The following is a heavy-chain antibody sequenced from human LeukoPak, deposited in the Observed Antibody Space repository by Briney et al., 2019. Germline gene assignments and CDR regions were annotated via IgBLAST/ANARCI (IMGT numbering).Heavy chain of an antibody. CDR3: ARVLIYGDYIATDAFDI. CDR2: IYHSGST. CDR1: GYSISSGYY. D-gene: IGHD4-17*01. Sequence: SETLSLTCTVSGYSISSGYYWGWIRQPPGKGLEWIGSIYHSGSTYYNPSLKSRVTISVDTSKNQFSLKLSSVTAADTAVYYCARVLIYGDYIATDAFDIWGQGTMVTVSS. V-gene: IGHV4-38-2*02. J-gene: IGHJ3*02.